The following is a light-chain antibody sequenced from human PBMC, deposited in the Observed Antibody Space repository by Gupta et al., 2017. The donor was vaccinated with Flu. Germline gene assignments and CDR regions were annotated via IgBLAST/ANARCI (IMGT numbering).Light chain of an antibody. J-gene: IGLJ1*01. CDR2: AST. CDR3: CSYATSHTYV. V-gene: IGLV2-23*01. Sequence: QSALTQPASVSGSPGQSITIPCTGTSSDVGNYNLVSWYQQHPGKAPKLIIYASTKRPSGVSTRFSGSISGNTASLTISGLEAEDEGEYYCCSYATSHTYVFGSGTQVTVL. CDR1: SSDVGNYNL.